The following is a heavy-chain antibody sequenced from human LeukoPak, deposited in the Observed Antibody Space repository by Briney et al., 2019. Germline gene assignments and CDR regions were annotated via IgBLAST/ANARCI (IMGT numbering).Heavy chain of an antibody. J-gene: IGHJ6*02. D-gene: IGHD6-6*01. CDR3: ARAYSSSRNYYGMDV. CDR1: GYTFTGYY. V-gene: IGHV1-2*02. CDR2: INPNSGGT. Sequence: GASVKVSCKASGYTFTGYYMHWVRQAPGQGLEWMGWINPNSGGTNYAQKFQGRVTMTRDTSISTAYMELSRLRSDDTAVYYCARAYSSSRNYYGMDVWGQGTTVTVSS.